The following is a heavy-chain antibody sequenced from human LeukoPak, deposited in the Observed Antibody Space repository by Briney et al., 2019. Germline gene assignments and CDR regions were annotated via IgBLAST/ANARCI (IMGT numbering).Heavy chain of an antibody. Sequence: SQTLSLTCAISGDSVSSNTAAWTWVRQSPSRGLEWLGRTYYRSKWYSEYAVSVRSRISINPDTSTNQFSLHLTSVTPEDTAVYYCARAVDTPFTRRMDYWGQGTLVTVSS. CDR3: ARAVDTPFTRRMDY. V-gene: IGHV6-1*01. CDR2: TYYRSKWYS. D-gene: IGHD5-18*01. J-gene: IGHJ4*02. CDR1: GDSVSSNTAA.